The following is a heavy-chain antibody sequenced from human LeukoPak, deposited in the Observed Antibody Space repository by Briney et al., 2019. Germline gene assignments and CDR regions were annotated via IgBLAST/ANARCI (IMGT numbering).Heavy chain of an antibody. CDR3: ARTYYYDSSGYYYLDLDY. CDR1: GYTFSSYG. V-gene: IGHV1-18*01. J-gene: IGHJ4*02. CDR2: ISAYNGNI. D-gene: IGHD3-22*01. Sequence: ASVKVSCKASGYTFSSYGITWVRQAPGQGLEWMGWISAYNGNIDYAQKFQGRVTMTTDTSTSTAYMELWSLRSNDTAVYYCARTYYYDSSGYYYLDLDYWGQGTLVTVSS.